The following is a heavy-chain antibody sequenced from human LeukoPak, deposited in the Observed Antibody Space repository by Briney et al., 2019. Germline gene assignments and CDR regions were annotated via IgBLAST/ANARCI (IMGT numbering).Heavy chain of an antibody. CDR1: GFTFSSYA. Sequence: GGSLRLSCAASGFTFSSYAMSWVRQAPGKGLEWVSAISGSGGSTYYADSVKGRFTISRDNSKNTLYLQMNGLRAEDTAVYYCATRYGHDYGDSGIGYWGQGTLVTVSS. V-gene: IGHV3-23*01. D-gene: IGHD4-17*01. J-gene: IGHJ4*02. CDR2: ISGSGGST. CDR3: ATRYGHDYGDSGIGY.